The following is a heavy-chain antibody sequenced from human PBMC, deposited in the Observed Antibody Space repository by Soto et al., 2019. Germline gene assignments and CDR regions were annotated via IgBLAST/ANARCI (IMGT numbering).Heavy chain of an antibody. D-gene: IGHD6-19*01. J-gene: IGHJ5*02. CDR3: AREAQGWYWFDP. Sequence: QVQLVQSGAEVKKPGSSVKVSCKASGGTFSSYAISWVRQAPGQGLEWMGGIIPIFGTANYAQKFQGRVTIXAXXSTSTACLELSSLRSEDTAVYYCAREAQGWYWFDPWGQGTLVTVSS. CDR2: IIPIFGTA. V-gene: IGHV1-69*12. CDR1: GGTFSSYA.